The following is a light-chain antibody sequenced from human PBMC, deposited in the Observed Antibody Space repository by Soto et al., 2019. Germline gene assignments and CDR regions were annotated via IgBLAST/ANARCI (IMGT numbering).Light chain of an antibody. V-gene: IGKV3-15*01. Sequence: EIVVTQSPATLSVSPGERATLSCRASQSVSSDLAWYQQKPGQAPRLLIYAASNRATGIPARFSGSGSGTEFTLTISSPQSEDFAVYYCQLYTNWPPWTFGQGTKVEI. CDR2: AAS. J-gene: IGKJ1*01. CDR1: QSVSSD. CDR3: QLYTNWPPWT.